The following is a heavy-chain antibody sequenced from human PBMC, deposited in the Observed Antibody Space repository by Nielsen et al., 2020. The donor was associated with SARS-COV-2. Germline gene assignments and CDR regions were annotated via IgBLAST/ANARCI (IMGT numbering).Heavy chain of an antibody. CDR3: ARDLRAYYYGSGSYDY. D-gene: IGHD3-10*01. V-gene: IGHV3-11*01. CDR1: GFTFSDYY. CDR2: ISSSGSTI. Sequence: GESLKISCAASGFTFSDYYMSWIRQAPGKGLEWVSYISSSGSTIYYADSVKGRFTISRDNAKSSLYLQMNSLRAEDTAVYYCARDLRAYYYGSGSYDYWGQGTLVTVSS. J-gene: IGHJ4*02.